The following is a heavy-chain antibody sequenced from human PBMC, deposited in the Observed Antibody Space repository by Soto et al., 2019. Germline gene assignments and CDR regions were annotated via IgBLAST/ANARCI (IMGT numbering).Heavy chain of an antibody. D-gene: IGHD2-2*01. CDR1: GFTVSNNY. CDR3: ATQPGGGGY. CDR2: IYSGGYT. Sequence: EVQLVESGGGLIQPGGSLRLSCAVSGFTVSNNYMSWVRQAPGKGLEGVSVIYSGGYTAYGDSVKGRFTISRDNSKKHLHFQKKARGPDAPAVFYWATQPGGGGYWGQGTLVTVSS. V-gene: IGHV3-53*01. J-gene: IGHJ4*02.